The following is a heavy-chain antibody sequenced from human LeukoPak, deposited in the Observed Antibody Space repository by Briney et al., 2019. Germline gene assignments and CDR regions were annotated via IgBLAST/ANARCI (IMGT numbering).Heavy chain of an antibody. CDR2: ISGRGDST. J-gene: IGHJ4*02. D-gene: IGHD2-15*01. V-gene: IGHV3-23*01. CDR3: AILGYCSGGSCYHAIYFDY. CDR1: GVTFSDYA. Sequence: GGSLRLSCAASGVTFSDYAMSWVRQAPGKGLEWVPDISGRGDSTYYADSVKGRFTISRDKSKNTVYLQMNSLRAEDTAVYYCAILGYCSGGSCYHAIYFDYWGQGTLVTVSS.